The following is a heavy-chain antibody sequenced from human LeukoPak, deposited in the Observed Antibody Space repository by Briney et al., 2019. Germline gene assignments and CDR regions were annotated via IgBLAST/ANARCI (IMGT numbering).Heavy chain of an antibody. CDR1: GGTFSSYA. V-gene: IGHV1-69*04. Sequence: SVKVSCTASGGTFSSYAISWVRQAPGQGLEWMGRIIPILGIANYAQKFQGRVTITADKSTSTAYMELSSLRSEDTAVYYCARDPPGTVVTAPDYWGQGTLVTVSS. D-gene: IGHD2-21*02. CDR3: ARDPPGTVVTAPDY. CDR2: IIPILGIA. J-gene: IGHJ4*02.